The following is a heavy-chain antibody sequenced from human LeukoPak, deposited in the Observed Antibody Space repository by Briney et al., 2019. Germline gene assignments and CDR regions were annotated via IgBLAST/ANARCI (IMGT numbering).Heavy chain of an antibody. CDR2: ISYDGTNK. Sequence: GGSLRLSCAASGFTFSNYAIHWVRQAPGKGLEWVSVISYDGTNKYYADSVKGRFTISRDNSKNTLYLQMNSLKTEDTALYYCARQMATILDGILDYWGQGTLVTVSS. CDR3: ARQMATILDGILDY. CDR1: GFTFSNYA. J-gene: IGHJ4*02. D-gene: IGHD5-24*01. V-gene: IGHV3-30*04.